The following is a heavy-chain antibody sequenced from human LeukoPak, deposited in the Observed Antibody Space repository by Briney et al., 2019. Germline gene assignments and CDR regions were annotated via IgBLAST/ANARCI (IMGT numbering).Heavy chain of an antibody. D-gene: IGHD6-13*01. CDR1: GFTFSTYG. Sequence: QSAGSLRLSCAASGFTFSTYGMHWVRQAPGKGLEWVAFIHYDGSNEYYGDSVKGRFTISRDNSKNTIYLQMNSLRAEDTAVYYCAKDLSSNWYECFDYWGQGILVTVSS. CDR3: AKDLSSNWYECFDY. J-gene: IGHJ4*02. CDR2: IHYDGSNE. V-gene: IGHV3-30*02.